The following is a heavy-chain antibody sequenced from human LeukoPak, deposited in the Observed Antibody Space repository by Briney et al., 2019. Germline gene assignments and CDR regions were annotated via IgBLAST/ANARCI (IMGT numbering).Heavy chain of an antibody. J-gene: IGHJ4*02. CDR1: GGSISSYY. Sequence: PSETLPLTCTVSGGSISSYYWSWIRQPAGKGLEWIGRIYTSGSTNYNPSLKSRVTMSVDTSKNQFSLKLSSVTAADTAVYYCASGRPPYSFDYWGQGTLVTVSS. CDR3: ASGRPPYSFDY. D-gene: IGHD3/OR15-3a*01. CDR2: IYTSGST. V-gene: IGHV4-4*07.